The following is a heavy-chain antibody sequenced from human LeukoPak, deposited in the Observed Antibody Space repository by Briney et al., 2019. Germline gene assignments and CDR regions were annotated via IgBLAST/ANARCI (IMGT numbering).Heavy chain of an antibody. D-gene: IGHD3-3*01. Sequence: EASVKVSCKASGYTFTGYYMHWVRQAPGQGLEWMGWINPNSGGTNYAQKFQGRVTMTRDTSISTAYMELSRLRSDDTAVYCCARGRSRLRFLEWLFNSDYWGQGTLDTVSS. CDR3: ARGRSRLRFLEWLFNSDY. CDR1: GYTFTGYY. V-gene: IGHV1-2*02. CDR2: INPNSGGT. J-gene: IGHJ4*02.